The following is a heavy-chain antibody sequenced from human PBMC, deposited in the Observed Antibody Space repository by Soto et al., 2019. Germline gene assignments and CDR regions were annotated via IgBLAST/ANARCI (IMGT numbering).Heavy chain of an antibody. CDR2: IYYSGST. J-gene: IGHJ6*02. Sequence: SEPLSLTCTVSGGSLSIGDDYWSWIRQPPGKGLEWIGYIYYSGSTSYNASLKSRTSISADPSNNQFSLKLHSLTAADTAVYFCGTMPIVVEPAPMDVWGPGTSVTVYS. CDR3: GTMPIVVEPAPMDV. CDR1: GGSLSIGDDY. V-gene: IGHV4-30-4*01. D-gene: IGHD2-2*01.